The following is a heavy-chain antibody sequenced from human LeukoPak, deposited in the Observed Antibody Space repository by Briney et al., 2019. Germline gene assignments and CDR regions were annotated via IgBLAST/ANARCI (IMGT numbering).Heavy chain of an antibody. CDR3: ARHSSGYY. V-gene: IGHV3-7*01. D-gene: IGHD3-22*01. CDR1: GFTFSSSW. Sequence: QPGGSLRLSCGVSGFTFSSSWMSWVRQAPGKGLEWVANIKEDGSEKYYVDSVKGRFTISRDNAKNSLYLQLNSLRVEDTAVYYCARHSSGYYWGQGTLVTVS. J-gene: IGHJ4*02. CDR2: IKEDGSEK.